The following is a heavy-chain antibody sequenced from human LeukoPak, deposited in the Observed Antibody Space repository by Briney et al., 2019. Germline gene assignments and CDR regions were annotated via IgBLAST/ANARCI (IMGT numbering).Heavy chain of an antibody. Sequence: GGSLRLSCAASGFTFSDYYMSWIRQAPGKGLEWVSYISSSGSSIYYADSVKGRFTISRDNAKKSLYLQMNSLRADDTAVYYCARRDFSSSWYGYWGQGTLVTVSS. CDR2: ISSSGSSI. CDR3: ARRDFSSSWYGY. J-gene: IGHJ4*02. V-gene: IGHV3-11*01. CDR1: GFTFSDYY. D-gene: IGHD6-13*01.